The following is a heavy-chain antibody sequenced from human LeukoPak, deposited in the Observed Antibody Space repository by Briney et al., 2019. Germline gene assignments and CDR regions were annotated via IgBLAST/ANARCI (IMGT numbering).Heavy chain of an antibody. J-gene: IGHJ4*02. CDR1: GFSLSTSGVG. CDR3: AHRQTTMPTKWYYFDY. CDR2: IYWDDDK. D-gene: IGHD4-17*01. V-gene: IGHV2-5*02. Sequence: ESGPTLVNPTQTLTLTCTFSGFSLSTSGVGVGWIRQPPGKALEWLALIYWDDDKRYSPSLKSRLTITKDTPKNQVVLTMTNMDPVDTATYYCAHRQTTMPTKWYYFDYWGQGTLVTVSS.